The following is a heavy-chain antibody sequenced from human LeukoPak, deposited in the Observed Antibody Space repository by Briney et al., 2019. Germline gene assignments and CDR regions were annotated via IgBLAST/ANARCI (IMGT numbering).Heavy chain of an antibody. V-gene: IGHV3-30-3*01. CDR2: ISYDGSNK. CDR3: ARDEASSVDY. Sequence: PGRSLRLSCAASGFTFSSYAMHWVRQAPGKGLEWVAVISYDGSNKYYADSVKGRFTISRDNSKNTLYLQMNSLRAEDTAVYYCARDEASSVDYWGQGTLVTVSS. J-gene: IGHJ4*02. CDR1: GFTFSSYA.